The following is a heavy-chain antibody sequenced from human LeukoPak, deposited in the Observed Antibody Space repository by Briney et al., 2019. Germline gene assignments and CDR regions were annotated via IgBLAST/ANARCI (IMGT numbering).Heavy chain of an antibody. V-gene: IGHV4-34*01. CDR3: ARVYSSSWYGIDY. CDR2: INHSGST. D-gene: IGHD6-13*01. CDR1: GGSFNGYY. J-gene: IGHJ4*02. Sequence: SETLSLTCAVYGGSFNGYYWSWIRQPPGKGLEWIGEINHSGSTNYNPSLKSRVTVSVDTSKNQFSLKLSSVTAADTAVYYCARVYSSSWYGIDYWGQGTLVTVSS.